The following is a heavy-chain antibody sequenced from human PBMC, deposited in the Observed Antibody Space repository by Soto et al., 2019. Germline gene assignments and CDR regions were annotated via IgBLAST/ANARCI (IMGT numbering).Heavy chain of an antibody. J-gene: IGHJ6*02. D-gene: IGHD2-2*01. V-gene: IGHV1-2*02. CDR2: INPNSGGT. Sequence: QVQLVQSGAEVKKPGASVKVSCKASGYTFTGYYMHWVRQAPGQGLEWMGWINPNSGGTNYAQKFQGRVTMTRDTSISTDYMELSRLRSDDTAVYYCARALGYCSSTSCLDNYYYYYGMDVWGQGTTVTVSS. CDR1: GYTFTGYY. CDR3: ARALGYCSSTSCLDNYYYYYGMDV.